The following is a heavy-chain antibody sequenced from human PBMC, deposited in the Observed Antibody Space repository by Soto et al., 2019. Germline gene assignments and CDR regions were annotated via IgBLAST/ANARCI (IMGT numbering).Heavy chain of an antibody. Sequence: GGSLRLSCAASGFTFSSYAMSWVRQAPGKGLEWVSAISGSGGSTYYADSVKGRFTISRDNSKNTLYLQMNSLRAEDTAVYYCAKRGYCSSTSCRNYYYYMDVWGKGTTVTVSS. D-gene: IGHD2-2*01. V-gene: IGHV3-23*01. CDR1: GFTFSSYA. J-gene: IGHJ6*03. CDR3: AKRGYCSSTSCRNYYYYMDV. CDR2: ISGSGGST.